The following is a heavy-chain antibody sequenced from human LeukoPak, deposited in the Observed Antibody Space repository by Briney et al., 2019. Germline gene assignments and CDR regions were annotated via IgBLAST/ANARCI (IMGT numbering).Heavy chain of an antibody. D-gene: IGHD6-6*01. CDR2: LNSDGTTT. CDR3: TRSSSGFDY. Sequence: PGGSLRLSCAASGFTFSSYWMHWVRQAPGKGLVWVSRLNSDGTTTGYADSVKGRFTISRDNAKNTLYLQMNSLRAEDTAVYYCTRSSSGFDYWGQGTLVTVSS. CDR1: GFTFSSYW. V-gene: IGHV3-74*01. J-gene: IGHJ4*02.